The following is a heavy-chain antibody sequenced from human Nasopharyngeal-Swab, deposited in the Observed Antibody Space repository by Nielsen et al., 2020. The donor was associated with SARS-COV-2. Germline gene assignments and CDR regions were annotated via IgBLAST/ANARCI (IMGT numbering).Heavy chain of an antibody. CDR2: ISWNSGSI. CDR3: AKVVAAHYYYYGMDV. J-gene: IGHJ6*02. Sequence: KGLEWVSGISWNSGSIGYADSVKGRFTISRDNAKNSLYLQMNSLRAEDTALYYCAKVVAAHYYYYGMDVWGQGTTVTVSS. D-gene: IGHD2-15*01. V-gene: IGHV3-9*01.